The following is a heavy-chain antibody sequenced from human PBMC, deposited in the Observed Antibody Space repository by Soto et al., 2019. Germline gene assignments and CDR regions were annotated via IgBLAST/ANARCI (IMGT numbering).Heavy chain of an antibody. D-gene: IGHD2-2*01. CDR2: IYYSGST. CDR1: GGSISSYY. Sequence: PSETLSLTCTVSGGSISSYYWSWIRQPPGKGLEWIGYIYYSGSTNYNPSLKSRVTISVDTSKNQFSLKLSSVTAADTAVYYCARDFRYRSSTSCYDGYYYYYGMDVWGQGTTVTVSS. J-gene: IGHJ6*02. CDR3: ARDFRYRSSTSCYDGYYYYYGMDV. V-gene: IGHV4-59*01.